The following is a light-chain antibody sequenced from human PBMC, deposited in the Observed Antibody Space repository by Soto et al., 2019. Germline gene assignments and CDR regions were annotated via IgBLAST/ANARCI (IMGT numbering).Light chain of an antibody. J-gene: IGKJ4*01. CDR2: DAS. CDR1: QSVSSY. Sequence: IVLTQSPATLSLSPGERATLSCRASQSVSSYLAWYQQKPGQAPRLLIYDASNRATGIPARFSGSGSGPDFTLTISSLEPEDFAVYYCQQRSNWPLTFGGGTKVEIK. V-gene: IGKV3-11*01. CDR3: QQRSNWPLT.